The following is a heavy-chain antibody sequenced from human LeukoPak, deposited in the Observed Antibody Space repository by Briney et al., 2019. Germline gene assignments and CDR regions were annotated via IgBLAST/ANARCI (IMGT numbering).Heavy chain of an antibody. V-gene: IGHV4-59*11. CDR1: GGSISSHY. CDR2: IYYSGST. CDR3: ARDSSSNYGIDY. J-gene: IGHJ4*02. D-gene: IGHD4-11*01. Sequence: SETLSLTYTVSGGSISSHYWSWIRQPPGKGLEWIGYIYYSGSTNYNPSLKSRVTISVDTSKNQFSLKLSSVTAADTAVYYCARDSSSNYGIDYWGQGTLVTVSS.